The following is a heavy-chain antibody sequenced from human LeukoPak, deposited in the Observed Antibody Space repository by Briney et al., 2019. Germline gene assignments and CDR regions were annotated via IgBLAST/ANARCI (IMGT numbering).Heavy chain of an antibody. Sequence: SGPTLVNPTQTLTLTCTFSGFSLSTSGVGVGWXXXXXXXXXEWLALIYWDDDKRYSPSLKSRLTITKDTSKNQVVLTMTNMDPVDTATYYCAHTNPIGPPGYWGQGTLVTVSS. D-gene: IGHD1-14*01. CDR1: GFSLSTSGVG. J-gene: IGHJ4*02. CDR3: AHTNPIGPPGY. CDR2: IYWDDDK. V-gene: IGHV2-5*02.